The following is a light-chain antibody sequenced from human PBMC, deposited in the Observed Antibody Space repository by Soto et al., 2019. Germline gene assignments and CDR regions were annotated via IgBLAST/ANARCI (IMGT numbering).Light chain of an antibody. CDR2: GAS. CDR3: QEDASSAAGT. J-gene: IGKJ1*01. CDR1: QSVSSSY. Sequence: TPAPHSVYLTIGEGASIASRAMQSVSSSYLAWYQQKPGQAPRLLIYGASSRATGIPHTFSGSRARTDVSPFILNRDSEDTGVHPSQEDASSAAGTFGRGTKVDIK. V-gene: IGKV3-20*01.